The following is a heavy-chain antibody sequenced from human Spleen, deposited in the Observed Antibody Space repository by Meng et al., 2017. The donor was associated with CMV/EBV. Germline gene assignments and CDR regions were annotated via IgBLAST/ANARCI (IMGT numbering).Heavy chain of an antibody. V-gene: IGHV3-23*01. J-gene: IGHJ4*02. D-gene: IGHD1-7*01. Sequence: GESLKISCAASGFSFSSYAMSWVRQVPGKGLEWVSAISGIADRTYYADSVKGRFTISRDNSRNTLYLQMDSLRAEDTAVYYCAKRTTDYWGQGTLVTVSS. CDR2: ISGIADRT. CDR1: GFSFSSYA. CDR3: AKRTTDY.